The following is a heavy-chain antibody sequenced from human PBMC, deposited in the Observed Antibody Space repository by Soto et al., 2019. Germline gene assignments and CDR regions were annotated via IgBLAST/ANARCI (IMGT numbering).Heavy chain of an antibody. CDR2: IWYDGSNK. Sequence: QVQLVESGGGVVQPGRSLRLSCAASGFTFSSYGMHWVRQAPGKGLEWVAVIWYDGSNKYYADSVKGRFTISRDNSKNTLYLQMNSLRAEDTAVYYCARGLSGSYYYFDYWGQGTLVTVSS. D-gene: IGHD1-26*01. CDR3: ARGLSGSYYYFDY. CDR1: GFTFSSYG. V-gene: IGHV3-33*01. J-gene: IGHJ4*02.